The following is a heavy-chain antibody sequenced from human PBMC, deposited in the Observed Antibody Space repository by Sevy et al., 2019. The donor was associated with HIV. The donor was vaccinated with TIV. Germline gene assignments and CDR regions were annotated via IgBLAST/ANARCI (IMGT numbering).Heavy chain of an antibody. V-gene: IGHV1-18*01. Sequence: ASVKVSCKASGYNFNTYGITWVRQAPGQGLEWMGWIGVNNGKTNYAARLQARISMTADTSTGTVYMELRTLTSDETAIYFCAGDSYYYDMHSSYRPPAYWGQGTLVTVSS. D-gene: IGHD3-22*01. CDR1: GYNFNTYG. J-gene: IGHJ4*02. CDR2: IGVNNGKT. CDR3: AGDSYYYDMHSSYRPPAY.